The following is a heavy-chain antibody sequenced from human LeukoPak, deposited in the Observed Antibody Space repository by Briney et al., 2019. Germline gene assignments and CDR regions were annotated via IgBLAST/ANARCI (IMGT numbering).Heavy chain of an antibody. CDR3: ARDIRAVGVTLYFDY. Sequence: GGSLRLSCTGSGFNFSAHLMTWVRQVPGKGLEWISSVSGGGTDTYYADSVKGRFTISRDNAKNSLYLQMNSLRAEDTAMYYCARDIRAVGVTLYFDYWGQGILVTVSS. D-gene: IGHD1-26*01. J-gene: IGHJ4*02. CDR2: VSGGGTDT. V-gene: IGHV3-21*04. CDR1: GFNFSAHL.